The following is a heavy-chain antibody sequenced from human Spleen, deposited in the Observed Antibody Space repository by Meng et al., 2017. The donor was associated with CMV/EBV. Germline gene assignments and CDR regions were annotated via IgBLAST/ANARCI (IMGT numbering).Heavy chain of an antibody. V-gene: IGHV4-34*01. CDR3: ARVGVYYDFWSAWDY. D-gene: IGHD3-3*01. Sequence: GYGGSVSGYYWSWIRQPPGKGLEWIGEINHSGSTNYNPSLKSRVTISVDTSKNQFSLKLSSVTAADTAVYYCARVGVYYDFWSAWDYWGQGTLVTVSS. J-gene: IGHJ4*02. CDR1: GGSVSGYY. CDR2: INHSGST.